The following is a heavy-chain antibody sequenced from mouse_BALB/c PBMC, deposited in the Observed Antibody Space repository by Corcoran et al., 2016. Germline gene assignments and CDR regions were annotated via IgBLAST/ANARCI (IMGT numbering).Heavy chain of an antibody. CDR2: INPYNDGN. CDR1: GYTFTSYV. CDR3: EIGGYDGYDGFAY. V-gene: IGHV1S136*01. D-gene: IGHD2-3*01. J-gene: IGHJ3*01. Sequence: EVQLQQSGPELVKPGASVKMSCKASGYTFTSYVMHWVKQKPGQGLEWIGYINPYNDGNKYNEKFKGNATLTSDKSSSKAYMELSRLTSEDSAVYYCEIGGYDGYDGFAYWGQGTLVTVSA.